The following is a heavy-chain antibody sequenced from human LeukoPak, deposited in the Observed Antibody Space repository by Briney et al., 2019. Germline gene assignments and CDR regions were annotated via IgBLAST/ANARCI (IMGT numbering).Heavy chain of an antibody. CDR2: TSSSSYYI. D-gene: IGHD1-26*01. CDR1: GFTFSSYV. CDR3: AREYSGWDFDY. Sequence: GGSLRLSCAASGFTFSSYVIHWVRQAPGKGLEWVSFTSSSSYYIYYADSVKGRFTISRDNAKNSLYLQMNSLRAEDTAVYYCAREYSGWDFDYWGQGTLVTVSS. J-gene: IGHJ4*02. V-gene: IGHV3-21*01.